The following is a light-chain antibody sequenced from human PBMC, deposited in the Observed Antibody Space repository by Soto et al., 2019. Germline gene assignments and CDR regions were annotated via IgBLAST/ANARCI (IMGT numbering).Light chain of an antibody. J-gene: IGLJ1*01. CDR2: DVS. V-gene: IGLV2-11*01. Sequence: QSALTQPRSVSGSPGQSVSISCTGTSSDVGGYNYVPWYQQHPGKAPKVMIYDVSKRPSGVPDRFSGTKSGNTASLTISGLQSEDEADYYCCSYAGRYTYVFGTGTKVTV. CDR3: CSYAGRYTYV. CDR1: SSDVGGYNY.